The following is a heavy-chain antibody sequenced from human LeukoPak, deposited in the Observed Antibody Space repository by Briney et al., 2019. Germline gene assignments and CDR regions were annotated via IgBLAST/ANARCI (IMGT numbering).Heavy chain of an antibody. Sequence: GGSLRLSCAASGFTFSSYGMHWVRQAPGNGREWVAVIWYDGSNKYYADSVKGRFTISRDNSKNTLYLQMNSLRAEDTAVDYCARCPEGQWLADYWGQGTLVTVSA. CDR3: ARCPEGQWLADY. V-gene: IGHV3-33*01. CDR1: GFTFSSYG. D-gene: IGHD6-19*01. CDR2: IWYDGSNK. J-gene: IGHJ4*02.